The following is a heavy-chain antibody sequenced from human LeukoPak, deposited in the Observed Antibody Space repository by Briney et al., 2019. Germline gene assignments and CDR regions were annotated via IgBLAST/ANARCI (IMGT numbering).Heavy chain of an antibody. CDR3: ARDPGGIAAAGFSYYYYYGMDV. CDR1: GFTFSSYS. D-gene: IGHD6-13*01. J-gene: IGHJ6*02. CDR2: IYSGGST. V-gene: IGHV3-53*01. Sequence: GGSLRLSCAASGFTFSSYSMNWVRQAPGKGLEWVSVIYSGGSTYYADSVKGRFTISRDNSKNTLYLQMNSLRAEDTAVYYCARDPGGIAAAGFSYYYYYGMDVWGQGTTVTVSS.